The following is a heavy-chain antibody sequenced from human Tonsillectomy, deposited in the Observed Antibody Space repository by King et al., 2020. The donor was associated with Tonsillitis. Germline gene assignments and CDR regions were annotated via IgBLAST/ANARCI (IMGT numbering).Heavy chain of an antibody. Sequence: VQLVESGGGVVQPGRSLRLSCAASGFTFSSYAMHWVRQAPGKGLEWVAVISYDGSNKYYADSVKGRFTISRDNSKNTLYLQMNSLRAEDTAVYYCARDRTLGYCSGGSCYYYWGQGTLVTVSS. CDR1: GFTFSSYA. CDR3: ARDRTLGYCSGGSCYYY. D-gene: IGHD2-15*01. J-gene: IGHJ4*02. CDR2: ISYDGSNK. V-gene: IGHV3-30*04.